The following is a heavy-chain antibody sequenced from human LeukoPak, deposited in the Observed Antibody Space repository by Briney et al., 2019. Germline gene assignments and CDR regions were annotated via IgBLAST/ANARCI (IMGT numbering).Heavy chain of an antibody. CDR3: ARGGTRYDRRFVFDY. CDR2: IHNSGST. J-gene: IGHJ4*02. D-gene: IGHD3-10*01. V-gene: IGHV3-66*01. CDR1: GFTVSYNF. Sequence: GGSLRLSCAASGFTVSYNFMSWVRQAPGKGLAWVSVIHNSGSTFYADSVRGRFTISRDNSKNTLYLQMNSLRAEETAVYYCARGGTRYDRRFVFDYWGQGVLVTVSS.